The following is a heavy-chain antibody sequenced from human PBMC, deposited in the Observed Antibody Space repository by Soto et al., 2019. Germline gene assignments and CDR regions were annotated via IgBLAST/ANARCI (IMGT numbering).Heavy chain of an antibody. D-gene: IGHD1-26*01. CDR2: IKNKANSYTT. CDR3: TRIALVGATGGRYFDY. J-gene: IGHJ4*02. V-gene: IGHV3-72*01. CDR1: GFIFSDHY. Sequence: QLVESGGGLVQPGGSLRLSCAASGFIFSDHYMDWVRQAPGKGLEWVGRIKNKANSYTTEYAASVKGRFTISRDDSKNSLYLQMNSLKTEDTAGYYCTRIALVGATGGRYFDYWGQGTLITVSS.